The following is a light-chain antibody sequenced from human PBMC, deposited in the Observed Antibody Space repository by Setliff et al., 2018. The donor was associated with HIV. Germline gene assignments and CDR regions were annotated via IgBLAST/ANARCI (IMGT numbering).Light chain of an antibody. V-gene: IGLV1-40*01. CDR1: STSIGAGYS. Sequence: QSVLTQPPSVCGAPGQRVTISCTGGSTSIGAGYSVHWYQQIAGAAPKLLIFRNTRRPSGVPDRFSGSQSGASASLAITGLQPEDDAYYYCLSYDGSLTAWVFGGGTKVTVL. CDR3: LSYDGSLTAWV. CDR2: RNT. J-gene: IGLJ3*02.